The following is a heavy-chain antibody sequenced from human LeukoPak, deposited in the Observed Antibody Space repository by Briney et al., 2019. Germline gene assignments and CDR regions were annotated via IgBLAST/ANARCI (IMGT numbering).Heavy chain of an antibody. Sequence: SETLSLTCTVSGGSISSYYWSWIRQPPGKGLEWIGYIYYSGSTNYNPSLKSRVTISVDTSKNQFSLKLSSVTAADTAVYYCARDRSPTYYYGSGSYPFSGFDPWGQGTLVTVSS. J-gene: IGHJ5*02. CDR3: ARDRSPTYYYGSGSYPFSGFDP. V-gene: IGHV4-59*12. CDR1: GGSISSYY. D-gene: IGHD3-10*01. CDR2: IYYSGST.